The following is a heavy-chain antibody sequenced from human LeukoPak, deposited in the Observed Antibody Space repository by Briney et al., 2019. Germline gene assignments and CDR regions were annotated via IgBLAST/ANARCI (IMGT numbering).Heavy chain of an antibody. Sequence: GGSLRLSCVASGFTFSIYGMHWVRQSPGKGLEWVAVIWNDGSNKHYADSVKGRFTISRDNSKNTLFLQMNSLRAEDTAVYYCARASGSYDYWGQGTLVTVSS. CDR1: GFTFSIYG. J-gene: IGHJ4*02. CDR2: IWNDGSNK. CDR3: ARASGSYDY. V-gene: IGHV3-33*01. D-gene: IGHD1-26*01.